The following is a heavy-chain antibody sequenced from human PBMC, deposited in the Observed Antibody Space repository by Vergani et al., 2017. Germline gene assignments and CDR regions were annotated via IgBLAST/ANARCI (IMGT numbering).Heavy chain of an antibody. CDR3: ARKARGRGLGFDP. CDR2: IIPILGIA. CDR1: GGTFSSYT. D-gene: IGHD1-26*01. V-gene: IGHV1-69*02. J-gene: IGHJ5*02. Sequence: QVQLVQSGAEVKKPGASVKVSCKASGGTFSSYTISWVRQAPGQGLEWMGRIIPILGIANYAQKFQGRVTITADKSTGTAYMELSSLRSEDTAVYYCARKARGRGLGFDPWGQGTLVTVSS.